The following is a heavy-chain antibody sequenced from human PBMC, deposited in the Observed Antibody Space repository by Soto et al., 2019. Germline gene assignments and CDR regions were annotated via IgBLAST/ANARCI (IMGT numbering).Heavy chain of an antibody. D-gene: IGHD1-26*01. J-gene: IGHJ4*02. V-gene: IGHV5-51*01. CDR3: ARRGRLQGGYYFDY. Sequence: GESLKISCKASGYTFGTYWIAWVRQMPGKGLEWMGIIYPGDSDTRYSPSFQGQVTISADKSISTAYLQWSSLKASDTAMYYCARRGRLQGGYYFDYWGQGTLVTVSS. CDR2: IYPGDSDT. CDR1: GYTFGTYW.